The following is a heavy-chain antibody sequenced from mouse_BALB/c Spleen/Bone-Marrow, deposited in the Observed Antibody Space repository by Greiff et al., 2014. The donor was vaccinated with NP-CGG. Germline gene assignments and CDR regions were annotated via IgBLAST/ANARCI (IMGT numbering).Heavy chain of an antibody. CDR2: IHPGSGGT. J-gene: IGHJ2*01. V-gene: IGHV1-15*01. CDR3: ARLRQLGLRTIDY. CDR1: GYTFIDYE. D-gene: IGHD3-2*01. Sequence: QVQLQQSGAELVRPGASVKLSCKALGYTFIDYEIHWVKQTPVHGLEWIGAIHPGSGGTAYNQKFQGKATLTADKYSSSVYMELSSLTSEDSVVYYCARLRQLGLRTIDYWGQGTTLTVSS.